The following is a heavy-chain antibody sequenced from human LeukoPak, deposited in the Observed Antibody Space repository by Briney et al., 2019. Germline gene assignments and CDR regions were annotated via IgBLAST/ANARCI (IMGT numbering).Heavy chain of an antibody. Sequence: GASVKVSCKASGYTFTSYYMHWVRPAPGQGLEWMGIINPSGGRTRYVQKFQGRVTMTRDMSTSTVYMELSSQRSEDTAVYYCARVSKITMVRGPLAAFDYWGQGTLVTVSS. J-gene: IGHJ4*02. CDR1: GYTFTSYY. CDR2: INPSGGRT. V-gene: IGHV1-46*01. D-gene: IGHD3-10*01. CDR3: ARVSKITMVRGPLAAFDY.